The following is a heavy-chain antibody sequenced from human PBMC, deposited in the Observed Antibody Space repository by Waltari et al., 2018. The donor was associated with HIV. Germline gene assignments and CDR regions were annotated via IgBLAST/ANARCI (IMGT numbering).Heavy chain of an antibody. D-gene: IGHD2-15*01. V-gene: IGHV3-21*02. CDR1: GFTFTQYT. J-gene: IGHJ4*02. CDR2: ISRDNRES. Sequence: VRLMESGGGLVEPGGSLTISCAASGFTFTQYTMNWIRHIPGKGLEWLASISRDNRESYFIDSIKGRFTISRDNAANSVFLHMDRLRVEDTAVYYCARSPGIAATNLIDYWGQGTLVTVSS. CDR3: ARSPGIAATNLIDY.